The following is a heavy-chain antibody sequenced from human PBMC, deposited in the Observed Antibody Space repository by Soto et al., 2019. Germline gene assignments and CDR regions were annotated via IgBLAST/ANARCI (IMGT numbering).Heavy chain of an antibody. J-gene: IGHJ4*02. CDR2: MNPNSGNT. CDR1: GYTFTRYD. V-gene: IGHV1-8*01. Sequence: ASVKGSCKASGYTFTRYDISWVRQATGQGLEWMGWMNPNSGNTGYAQKFQGRVTMTRNTSISTAYMELSSLRSEDTAMYYCARGSFWWLRSNIDYWSQGTLVTVSS. D-gene: IGHD5-12*01. CDR3: ARGSFWWLRSNIDY.